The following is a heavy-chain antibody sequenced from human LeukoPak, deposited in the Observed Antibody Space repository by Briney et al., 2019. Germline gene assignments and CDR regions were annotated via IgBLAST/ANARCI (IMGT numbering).Heavy chain of an antibody. V-gene: IGHV1-2*02. CDR2: INPNSGGT. J-gene: IGHJ4*02. Sequence: ASVKVSRKASGYTFTGYYMHWVRQAPGQGLEWMGWINPNSGGTNYAQKLQGRVTMTRDTSISTAYMELSRLRSDDTAVYYCARSSLLWFGEFYFDYWGQGTLVTVSS. D-gene: IGHD3-10*01. CDR1: GYTFTGYY. CDR3: ARSSLLWFGEFYFDY.